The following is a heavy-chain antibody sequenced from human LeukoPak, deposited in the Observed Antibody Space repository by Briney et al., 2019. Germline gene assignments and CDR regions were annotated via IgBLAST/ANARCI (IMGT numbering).Heavy chain of an antibody. Sequence: GGSLRLSCAASGFTFSSYWMSWVRQAPGKGLEWVANIKQDGSEKYYVDSVKGRFTISRDNAKNSLYLQMNSLRAEDTAVYYCARVRLVAGAYYFDYWGQGTLVTVSS. V-gene: IGHV3-7*01. CDR3: ARVRLVAGAYYFDY. CDR2: IKQDGSEK. CDR1: GFTFSSYW. D-gene: IGHD6-19*01. J-gene: IGHJ4*02.